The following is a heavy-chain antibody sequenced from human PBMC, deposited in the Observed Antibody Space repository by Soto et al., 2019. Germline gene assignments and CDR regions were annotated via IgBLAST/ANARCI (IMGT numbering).Heavy chain of an antibody. J-gene: IGHJ4*02. CDR1: GFTGNTYY. CDR2: IYTGGST. Sequence: PVGSLRLSCAPSGFTGNTYYMSWVRQAPGKGLEWVSVIYTGGSTYYADSVKGRFTISRDNSKNTLYLQMSSLRTEDTAVYYCSRCTHDRNVMTFWGRRALVPGSS. CDR3: SRCTHDRNVMTF. V-gene: IGHV3-66*01. D-gene: IGHD4-4*01.